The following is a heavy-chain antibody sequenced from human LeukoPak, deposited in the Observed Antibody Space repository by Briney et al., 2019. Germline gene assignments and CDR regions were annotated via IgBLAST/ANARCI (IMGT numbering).Heavy chain of an antibody. CDR2: VYYSGTT. J-gene: IGHJ4*02. Sequence: SETLSLTCTVSGGSVSSGSYYWSWIRQPPGKGLEWIGYVYYSGTTNYNPSLKSRVTMSVDTSRNQFSLKLTSVTAADTAVYYCARGSGWYLYWGQGTLVTVSS. CDR1: GGSVSSGSYY. V-gene: IGHV4-61*01. CDR3: ARGSGWYLY. D-gene: IGHD6-19*01.